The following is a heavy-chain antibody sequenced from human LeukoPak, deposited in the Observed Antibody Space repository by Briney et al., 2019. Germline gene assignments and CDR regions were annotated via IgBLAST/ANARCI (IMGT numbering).Heavy chain of an antibody. J-gene: IGHJ4*01. CDR3: AGRDY. V-gene: IGHV4-4*07. Sequence: SETLSLTCTVSGASVSTYYWSWIRQPAGKGLEWIGRVYTSGDTHYNASLRSRVTISVDKSKNQFSLKMTSVTVADTAVYYCAGRDYWGHGILVTVSS. CDR2: VYTSGDT. CDR1: GASVSTYY.